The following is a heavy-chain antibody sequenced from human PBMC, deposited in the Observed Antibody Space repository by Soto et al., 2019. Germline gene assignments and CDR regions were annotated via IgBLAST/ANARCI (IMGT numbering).Heavy chain of an antibody. CDR2: ISAYNGNT. V-gene: IGHV1-18*01. D-gene: IGHD6-13*01. J-gene: IGHJ4*02. Sequence: QVQLVQSGAAVKNPGASVKVSCKASGYTFTKYGIGWVRQAPGQGLEWMGWISAYNGNTNYAQKLQGRVTMTTDTSTSTADMELRSLRSDDTAVYYCAREVEAAGGEYDYWGQGTLVTVSS. CDR3: AREVEAAGGEYDY. CDR1: GYTFTKYG.